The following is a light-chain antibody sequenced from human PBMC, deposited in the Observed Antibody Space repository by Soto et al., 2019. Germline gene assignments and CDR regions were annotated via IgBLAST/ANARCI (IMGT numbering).Light chain of an antibody. J-gene: IGKJ5*01. CDR1: QSVSRY. CDR3: QQRNNWPLIT. Sequence: EIVLTQSPATQSLSPGERATLSCRASQSVSRYLACYQQKPGQAPRLLIYDASNRATGIPARFSGSGSATDFTLTINSLEPEDFAVYYCQQRNNWPLITFGQGTRLEIK. V-gene: IGKV3-11*01. CDR2: DAS.